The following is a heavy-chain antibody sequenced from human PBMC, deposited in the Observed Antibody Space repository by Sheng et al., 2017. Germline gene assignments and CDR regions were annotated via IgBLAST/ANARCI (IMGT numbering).Heavy chain of an antibody. CDR3: TTAAGADYYYYYYMDV. V-gene: IGHV3-15*01. Sequence: EVQLVESGGGLVKPGGSLRLSCAASGFTFSNAWMSWVRQAPGKGLEWVGRIKSKTDGGTTDYAAPVKGRFTISRDDSKNTLYLQMNSLKTEDTAVYYCTTAAGADYYYYYYMDVWGKGTTVTVSS. CDR1: GFTFSNAW. CDR2: IKSKTDGGTT. D-gene: IGHD3-10*01. J-gene: IGHJ6*03.